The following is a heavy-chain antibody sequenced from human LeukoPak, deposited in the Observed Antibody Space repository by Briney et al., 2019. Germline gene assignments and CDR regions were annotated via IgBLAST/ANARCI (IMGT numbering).Heavy chain of an antibody. CDR1: GFTFSSYW. CDR3: ARGYGDSIHFDY. J-gene: IGHJ4*02. Sequence: GGSLRLSCAASGFTFSSYWMSWVRQAPGKGLEWVANIKRDGSEKYYVDCVKGRFTISRDNAKNSLYLQMNSLRAEEAAVYYCARGYGDSIHFDYWGQGTLVTVSS. D-gene: IGHD4-17*01. V-gene: IGHV3-7*04. CDR2: IKRDGSEK.